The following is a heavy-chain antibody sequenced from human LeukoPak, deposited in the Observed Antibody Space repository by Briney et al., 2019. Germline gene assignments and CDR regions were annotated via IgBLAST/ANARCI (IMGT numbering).Heavy chain of an antibody. CDR1: GYTFNVHY. CDR3: ARGGGNLKLDY. D-gene: IGHD1-14*01. V-gene: IGHV1-2*02. J-gene: IGHJ4*02. Sequence: GASVNVSCKASGYTFNVHYIHWVRQAPGQDLDWMGWINPNNGGTNYAQNFQGRVTMTRDTSISTGYMELSRLTSDDTAVYYCARGGGNLKLDYWGQGTLVTVSS. CDR2: INPNNGGT.